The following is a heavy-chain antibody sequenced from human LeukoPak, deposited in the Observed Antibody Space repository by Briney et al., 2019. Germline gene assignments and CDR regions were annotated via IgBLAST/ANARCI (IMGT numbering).Heavy chain of an antibody. D-gene: IGHD6-19*01. V-gene: IGHV1-18*01. CDR3: TRGGASSGYDY. CDR1: GYTFATYD. Sequence: GASVKVSCKASGYTFATYDISWVRQAPGQGLEWMGWISGKNGNTNYAQKVQGRVTMTTDTSTSTAYMDLRSLRSDDTALYYCTRGGASSGYDYWGQGTLVTVSP. CDR2: ISGKNGNT. J-gene: IGHJ4*02.